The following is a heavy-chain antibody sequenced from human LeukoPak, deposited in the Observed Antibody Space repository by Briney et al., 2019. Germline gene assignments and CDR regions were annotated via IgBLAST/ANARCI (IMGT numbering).Heavy chain of an antibody. Sequence: GGSLRLSCAASGFTFDDYGMSWVRQAPGKRLEWVSGINWNGGSTGYTDSVKGRFTISRDNAKNSLYLQMNSLRAEDTALYYCARDASPTYYYDSSGYYYGNYWGQGTLVTVSS. J-gene: IGHJ4*02. CDR1: GFTFDDYG. CDR3: ARDASPTYYYDSSGYYYGNY. V-gene: IGHV3-20*04. D-gene: IGHD3-22*01. CDR2: INWNGGST.